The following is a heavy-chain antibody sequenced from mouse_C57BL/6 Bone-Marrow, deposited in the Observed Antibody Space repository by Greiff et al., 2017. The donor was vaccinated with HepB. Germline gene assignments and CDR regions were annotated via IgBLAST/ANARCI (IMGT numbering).Heavy chain of an antibody. J-gene: IGHJ2*01. CDR3: AKEGGYYYFDY. V-gene: IGHV1-85*01. D-gene: IGHD2-3*01. CDR1: GYTFTSYD. Sequence: VQLKESGPELVKPGASVKLSCKASGYTFTSYDINWVKQRPGQGLEWIGWIYPRDGSTKYNEKFKGKATLTVDTSSSTAYMELHSLTSEDSAVYFCAKEGGYYYFDYWGQGTTLTVSS. CDR2: IYPRDGST.